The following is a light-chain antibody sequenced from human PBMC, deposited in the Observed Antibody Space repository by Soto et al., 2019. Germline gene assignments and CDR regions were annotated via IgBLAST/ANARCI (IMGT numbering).Light chain of an antibody. V-gene: IGKV3-15*01. Sequence: EIVMTQSPDTLSVSPGERATLSCRASQSVSTTLAWYQQKPGQAPRLLIYGASTRATGIPTRFRGSGSGTEFSHPISRLQSEDFAVDHCQHYNNWPYTCGHVPKLEIK. CDR2: GAS. J-gene: IGKJ2*01. CDR1: QSVSTT. CDR3: QHYNNWPYT.